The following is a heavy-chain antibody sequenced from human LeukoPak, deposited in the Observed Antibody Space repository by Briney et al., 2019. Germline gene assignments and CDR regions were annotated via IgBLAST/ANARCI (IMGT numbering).Heavy chain of an antibody. CDR2: IYYTGSS. J-gene: IGHJ5*02. Sequence: SETVSLTCTVSGGSISSGTYYCGWIRQPPGEGLQWIGTIYYTGSSYDNPSLKSRVTLSVDTSKNQSSLKMTSVTAADTALYCCATHTVPGSRNNWFDPWGQGTLVTVSS. V-gene: IGHV4-39*01. D-gene: IGHD4-17*01. CDR3: ATHTVPGSRNNWFDP. CDR1: GGSISSGTYY.